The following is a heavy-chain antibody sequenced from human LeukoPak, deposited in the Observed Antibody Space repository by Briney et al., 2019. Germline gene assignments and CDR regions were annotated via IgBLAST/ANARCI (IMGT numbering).Heavy chain of an antibody. CDR1: GYTFTSYA. CDR2: INAGNGNT. V-gene: IGHV1-3*01. D-gene: IGHD2-2*01. J-gene: IGHJ4*02. Sequence: ASVKVSCKASGYTFTSYAMHWVRQAPGQRLEWMGWINAGNGNTKYSQKFQGRVTITRDTSASTAYMELSSLRSEDTAVYYCARGRSWGYCSSTSCYLGTYNYGDYCDYWGQGTLVTVSS. CDR3: ARGRSWGYCSSTSCYLGTYNYGDYCDY.